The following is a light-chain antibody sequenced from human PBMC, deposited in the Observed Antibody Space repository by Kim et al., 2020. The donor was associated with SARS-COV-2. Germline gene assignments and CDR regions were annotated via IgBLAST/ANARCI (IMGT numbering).Light chain of an antibody. Sequence: VSPGQTVNINWSAPDVQKKYIFWYQRRPGQSPTLLIFQDDKRPSGISDRFSGSNTGDTATLTISGAQILDEADYFCQTWDTTTSFFGGGTRLTVL. CDR2: QDD. CDR3: QTWDTTTSF. CDR1: DVQKKY. J-gene: IGLJ2*01. V-gene: IGLV3-1*01.